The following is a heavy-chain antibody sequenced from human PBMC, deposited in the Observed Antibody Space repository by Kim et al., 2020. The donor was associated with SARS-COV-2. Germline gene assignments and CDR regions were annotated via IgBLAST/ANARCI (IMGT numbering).Heavy chain of an antibody. D-gene: IGHD1-1*01. V-gene: IGHV4-4*02. Sequence: SETLSLTCAVSGGSISSSNWWSWVRQPPGKGLEWIGEIYHSGSTNYNPSLKSRVTISVDKSKNQFSLKLSSVTAADTAVYYCARGVQQLEPKPNFDYWGQGTLVTVSS. J-gene: IGHJ4*02. CDR2: IYHSGST. CDR3: ARGVQQLEPKPNFDY. CDR1: GGSISSSNW.